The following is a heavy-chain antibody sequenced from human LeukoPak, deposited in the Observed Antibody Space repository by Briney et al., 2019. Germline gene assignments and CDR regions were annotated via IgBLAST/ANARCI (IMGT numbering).Heavy chain of an antibody. CDR3: ARIGYRSSSFDY. Sequence: PGGSLRLSCEASGFFFRNYWMSWVRQAPGKGLEWVANVKEDGGIKYYVDSVKGRFTISRDTAKNSVYLQMNSLRVEDTGIYFCARIGYRSSSFDYWGQGTLVTVSS. D-gene: IGHD6-6*01. CDR2: VKEDGGIK. V-gene: IGHV3-7*01. CDR1: GFFFRNYW. J-gene: IGHJ4*02.